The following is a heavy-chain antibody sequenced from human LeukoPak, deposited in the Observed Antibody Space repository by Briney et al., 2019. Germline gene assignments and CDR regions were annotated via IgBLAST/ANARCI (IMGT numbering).Heavy chain of an antibody. V-gene: IGHV3-23*01. CDR2: ISGSGGGT. CDR1: GFTFSSYA. J-gene: IGHJ4*02. CDR3: AKAEGITMILVVITPFDY. D-gene: IGHD3-22*01. Sequence: VGSLRLSCAASGFTFSSYAMSWVRQAPGKGLEWVSAISGSGGGTYYADSVKGRFTISRDNSKNTLYLQMNSLRAEETAVYYCAKAEGITMILVVITPFDYWGQGTLVTVSS.